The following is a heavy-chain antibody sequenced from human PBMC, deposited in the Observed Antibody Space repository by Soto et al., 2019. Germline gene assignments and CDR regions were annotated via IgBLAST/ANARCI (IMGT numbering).Heavy chain of an antibody. CDR3: AKDVGPLLSRAEHWFDP. Sequence: EVQLLESGGGLVQPGGSLRLSCAASGFTFSSYAMSWVRQAPGKGLEWVSAISGSGGSTYYADSVKGRFTISSDNSKNTLYLQMNSLRAEDTAVYYCAKDVGPLLSRAEHWFDPWGKGTLVNVSS. D-gene: IGHD3-16*01. CDR1: GFTFSSYA. CDR2: ISGSGGST. J-gene: IGHJ5*02. V-gene: IGHV3-23*01.